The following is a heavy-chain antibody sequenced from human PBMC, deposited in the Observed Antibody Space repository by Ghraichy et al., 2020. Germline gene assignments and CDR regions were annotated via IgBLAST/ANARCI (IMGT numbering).Heavy chain of an antibody. Sequence: GGSLRLSCAASGFTFSSYAMSWVRQAPGKGLEWVSAISGSGGSTYYADSVKGRFTISRDNSKNTLYLQMNSLRAEDTAVYYCANNLAVAGDYYFDYWGQGTLVTVSS. CDR1: GFTFSSYA. D-gene: IGHD6-19*01. J-gene: IGHJ4*02. CDR3: ANNLAVAGDYYFDY. CDR2: ISGSGGST. V-gene: IGHV3-23*01.